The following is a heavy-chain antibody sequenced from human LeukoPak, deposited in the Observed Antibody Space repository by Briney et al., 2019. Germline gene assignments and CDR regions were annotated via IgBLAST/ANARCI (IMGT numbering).Heavy chain of an antibody. CDR1: GFTFSSYA. CDR2: ISSSSSYI. CDR3: TSTIFGVVIIRAYYYGMDV. J-gene: IGHJ6*02. D-gene: IGHD3-3*01. Sequence: GGSLRLSCAASGFTFSSYAMSWVRQAPGKGLEWVSSISSSSSYIYYADSVKGRFTISRDNAKNSLYLQMNSLRAEDTAVYYCTSTIFGVVIIRAYYYGMDVWGQGTTVTVSS. V-gene: IGHV3-21*01.